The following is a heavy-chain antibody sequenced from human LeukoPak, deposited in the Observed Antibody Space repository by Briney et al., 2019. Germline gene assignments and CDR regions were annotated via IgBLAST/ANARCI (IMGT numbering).Heavy chain of an antibody. Sequence: GGSLRLSCAASGFTFSSYSMNWVRQAPGKGLEWVSAISGSGGSTYYADSVKGRFTISRDNSKNTLYLQMNNLRAEDTAIYYCAKAANYDILTGYYLDYWGQGTLVTVSS. CDR3: AKAANYDILTGYYLDY. J-gene: IGHJ4*02. CDR2: ISGSGGST. D-gene: IGHD3-9*01. V-gene: IGHV3-23*01. CDR1: GFTFSSYS.